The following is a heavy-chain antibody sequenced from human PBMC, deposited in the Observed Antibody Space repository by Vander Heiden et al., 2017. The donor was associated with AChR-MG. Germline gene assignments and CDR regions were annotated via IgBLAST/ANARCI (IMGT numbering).Heavy chain of an antibody. CDR2: ISYDGSNK. J-gene: IGHJ4*02. CDR1: GFTFSSYA. CDR3: ARDLRVGPRNFGY. Sequence: QVQLVESGGGVVQPGRSLRLSCAASGFTFSSYAMHWVRQAPGKGLEWVAVISYDGSNKYYADSVKGRFTISRDNSKNTLYLQMNSLRAEDTAVYYCARDLRVGPRNFGYWGQGTLVTVSS. V-gene: IGHV3-30-3*01. D-gene: IGHD4-17*01.